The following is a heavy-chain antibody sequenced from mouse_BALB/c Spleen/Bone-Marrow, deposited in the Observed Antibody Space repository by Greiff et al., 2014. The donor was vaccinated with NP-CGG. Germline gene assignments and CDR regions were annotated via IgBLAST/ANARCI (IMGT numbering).Heavy chain of an antibody. Sequence: EVQLQQSGAELVKLGASVKLSCTASGFNIKDTYMHWVKQRPEQGLEWIGRIDPANGNTKYDPKFQGKATITADTSSNTAYLQLSSLTSEDTAVYYCARYSYGSRGYYFDYWGQGTTLTVSS. J-gene: IGHJ2*01. CDR3: ARYSYGSRGYYFDY. D-gene: IGHD1-1*01. CDR2: IDPANGNT. V-gene: IGHV14-3*02. CDR1: GFNIKDTY.